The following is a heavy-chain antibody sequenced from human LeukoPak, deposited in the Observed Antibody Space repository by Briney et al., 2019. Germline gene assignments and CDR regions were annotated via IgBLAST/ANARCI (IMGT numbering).Heavy chain of an antibody. CDR1: GGSFSGYY. Sequence: PSETLSLTCAVYGGSFSGYYWSWIRQPPGKGLEWIGEINHSGSTNYNPSLKSRVTISVDTSKNQFSLKLSSVTAADTAVYYCASLREYSSGWYPDWGQGTLVTVSS. D-gene: IGHD6-19*01. V-gene: IGHV4-34*01. CDR2: INHSGST. J-gene: IGHJ4*02. CDR3: ASLREYSSGWYPD.